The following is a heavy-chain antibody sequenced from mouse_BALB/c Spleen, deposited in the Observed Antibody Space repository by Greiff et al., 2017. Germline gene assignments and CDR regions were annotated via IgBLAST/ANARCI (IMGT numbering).Heavy chain of an antibody. CDR3: ARWYYLYAMDY. CDR1: GYTFTSYW. J-gene: IGHJ4*01. CDR2: INPSTGYT. V-gene: IGHV1-7*01. D-gene: IGHD5-5*01. Sequence: QVHVKQSGAELAKPGASVKMSCKASGYTFTSYWMHWVKQRPGQGLEWIGYINPSTGYTEYNQKFKDKATLTADKSSSTAYMQLSSLTSEDSAVYYCARWYYLYAMDYWGQGTSVTVSS.